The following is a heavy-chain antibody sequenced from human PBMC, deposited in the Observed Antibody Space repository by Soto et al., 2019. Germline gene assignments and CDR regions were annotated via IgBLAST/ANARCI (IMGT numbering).Heavy chain of an antibody. J-gene: IGHJ6*02. V-gene: IGHV4-34*01. CDR2: INHSGST. CDR3: ARATPIDYYYGMDV. Sequence: PSETLSLTCAVYGGSFSGYYWSWIRQPPGKGLEWIGEINHSGSTNYNPSLKSRVTISVDTSKNQFSLKLSSVTAADTAVYYCARATPIDYYYGMDVWGQGTTVTVSS. CDR1: GGSFSGYY. D-gene: IGHD2-15*01.